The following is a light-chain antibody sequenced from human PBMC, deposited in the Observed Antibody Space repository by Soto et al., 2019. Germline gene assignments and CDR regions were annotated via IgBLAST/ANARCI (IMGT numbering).Light chain of an antibody. Sequence: EIVLTQSPATLSLSPGERATLSCRASQSVSSYLAWYQQKPGQAPRLLIYDASNRATGIPVRFSGSGSGTDFTLTISSLEPEDFAVYYCQQRSNWHLIFGGGTKVEMK. V-gene: IGKV3-11*01. J-gene: IGKJ4*01. CDR2: DAS. CDR1: QSVSSY. CDR3: QQRSNWHLI.